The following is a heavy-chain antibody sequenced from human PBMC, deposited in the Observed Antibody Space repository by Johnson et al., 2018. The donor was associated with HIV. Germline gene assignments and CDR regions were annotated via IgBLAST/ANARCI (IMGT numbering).Heavy chain of an antibody. V-gene: IGHV3-15*01. Sequence: EVQLVESGGGLVKPGGSLRLSCAASGFTFSDAWMSWVRQAPGKGLEWVGRIKSKTDGGRTDYDAPVKGRFTISRDDSKNTLYLQMNSLKTEDSAVYYCTTGRPSSAAFDIWGQGTMVTVSS. J-gene: IGHJ3*02. CDR3: TTGRPSSAAFDI. CDR1: GFTFSDAW. CDR2: IKSKTDGGRT.